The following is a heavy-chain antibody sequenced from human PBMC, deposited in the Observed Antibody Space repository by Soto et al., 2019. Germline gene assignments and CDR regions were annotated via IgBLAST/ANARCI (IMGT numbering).Heavy chain of an antibody. J-gene: IGHJ4*02. CDR1: GYTFTSYG. D-gene: IGHD6-19*01. CDR3: ARDYHLAGAGVFDY. Sequence: QVQLVQSGAEVKKPGASVKVSCKASGYTFTSYGISWVRQAPGQGLEWMGWISAYNGNTNYAQKLQGRVTMTTDKPTSKAYMELRSLRSDDTAVDYCARDYHLAGAGVFDYGGQEPLVTVSS. V-gene: IGHV1-18*01. CDR2: ISAYNGNT.